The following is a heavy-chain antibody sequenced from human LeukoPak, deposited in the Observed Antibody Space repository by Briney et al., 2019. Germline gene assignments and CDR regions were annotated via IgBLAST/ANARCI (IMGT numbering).Heavy chain of an antibody. CDR3: AKDRQQWLAILLARDYFDY. CDR2: ISGSGGST. J-gene: IGHJ4*02. Sequence: GGSLRLSCAASGFTFNSYAMSWVRQAPGKGLEWVSAISGSGGSTYYADSVKGRFTISRDNSKNTLYLQMNSLRAEDTAVYYCAKDRQQWLAILLARDYFDYWGQGTLVTVSS. D-gene: IGHD6-19*01. CDR1: GFTFNSYA. V-gene: IGHV3-23*01.